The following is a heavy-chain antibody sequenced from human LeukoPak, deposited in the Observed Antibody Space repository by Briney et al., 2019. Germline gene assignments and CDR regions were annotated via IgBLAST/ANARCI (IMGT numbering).Heavy chain of an antibody. CDR2: INPNSGGT. CDR3: ARDVPGSLVQTIFGVVNTPFDP. V-gene: IGHV1-2*02. Sequence: AASVKVSCKASGYTFTGYYMHWVRQAPGQGLEWMGWINPNSGGTNYAQKFQGRVTMTRDTSISTAYMELSRLRSDDTAVYYCARDVPGSLVQTIFGVVNTPFDPWGQGTLVTVSS. J-gene: IGHJ5*02. CDR1: GYTFTGYY. D-gene: IGHD3-3*01.